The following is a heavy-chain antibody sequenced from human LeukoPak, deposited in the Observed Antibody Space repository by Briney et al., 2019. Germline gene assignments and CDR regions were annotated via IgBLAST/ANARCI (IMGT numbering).Heavy chain of an antibody. CDR1: GFTFSSYA. D-gene: IGHD6-19*01. J-gene: IGHJ4*02. CDR3: AKAHSSGWYYFDY. Sequence: GGSLRLSCAASGFTFSSYAMNWVRQAPGKGLEWVSVISDSGGSSYYADSVKGRFTISRDNSKNTLYLQMNSLRAEDTAVYYCAKAHSSGWYYFDYWGQGTLVTVSS. V-gene: IGHV3-23*01. CDR2: ISDSGGSS.